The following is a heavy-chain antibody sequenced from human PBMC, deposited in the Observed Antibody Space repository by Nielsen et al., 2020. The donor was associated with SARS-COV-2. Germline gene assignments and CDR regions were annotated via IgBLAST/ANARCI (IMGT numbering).Heavy chain of an antibody. CDR2: IYYSGST. J-gene: IGHJ6*03. CDR1: GGSISSGGYY. Sequence: SETLSLTCTVSGGSISSGGYYWSWIRQHPGKGLEWIGYIYYSGSTYYNPSLKSRVTISVDTSKNQFSLKLSSVTAADTAVYYCAGTAMVTSYYYHMDVWGKGTTVTVSS. V-gene: IGHV4-31*03. D-gene: IGHD5-18*01. CDR3: AGTAMVTSYYYHMDV.